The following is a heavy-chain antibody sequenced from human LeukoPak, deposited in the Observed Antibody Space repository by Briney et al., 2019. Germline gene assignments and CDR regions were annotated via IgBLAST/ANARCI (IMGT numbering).Heavy chain of an antibody. CDR2: ISGGSTYT. J-gene: IGHJ4*02. V-gene: IGHV3-21*01. CDR1: GFTFSSYT. CDR3: ARVRDLYRDY. Sequence: PGGSLRLSCAASGFTFSSYTMNWVRQAPGKGLEWVSSISGGSTYTFYEDSVMGRFTISRDDAKNSLYLHMSSLRAEDTAVYYCARVRDLYRDYWGQGILVTVSS. D-gene: IGHD5-12*01.